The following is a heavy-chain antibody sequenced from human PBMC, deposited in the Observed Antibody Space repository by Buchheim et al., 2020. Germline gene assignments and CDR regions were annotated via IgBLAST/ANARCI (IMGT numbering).Heavy chain of an antibody. D-gene: IGHD3-3*01. V-gene: IGHV4-4*02. Sequence: QVQLQQSGPGLVKPSGTLSLTCTVSGDSISSDNWWSWVRQSPEKGLEWIGDVHHSGRTNSNPSLKSRVTISIDKFQYQFSLRLTSLSAADTAVYYCAKEDFWFDPCGQRTL. CDR3: AKEDFWFDP. CDR2: VHHSGRT. CDR1: GDSISSDNW. J-gene: IGHJ5*02.